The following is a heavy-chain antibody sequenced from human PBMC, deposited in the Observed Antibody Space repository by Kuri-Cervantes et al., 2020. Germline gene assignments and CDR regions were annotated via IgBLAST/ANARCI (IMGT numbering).Heavy chain of an antibody. CDR3: AKDSPGGFGELSIIYGMDV. J-gene: IGHJ6*02. CDR1: GGSFSGYY. Sequence: SQTLSLTCAVYGGSFSGYYWSWIRQPPGKGLEWIGEINHSGSTNYNPSLKSRVTISVDTSKNQFSLKLSSVTAEDTAVYYCAKDSPGGFGELSIIYGMDVWGQGTTVTVSS. D-gene: IGHD3-10*01. CDR2: INHSGST. V-gene: IGHV4-34*01.